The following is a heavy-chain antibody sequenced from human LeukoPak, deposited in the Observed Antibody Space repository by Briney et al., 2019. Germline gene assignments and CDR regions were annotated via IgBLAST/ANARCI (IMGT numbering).Heavy chain of an antibody. CDR1: GYTFTGYY. Sequence: ASVKVSCKASGYTFTGYYMHWVRQAPGQGLEWIGWINPNSGGTNYAQKFQGRVTMTRDTSISTAYMELSRLRSDDTAVYYCAKDIRSGCYLCAFDIWGQGTRVTVSS. J-gene: IGHJ3*02. D-gene: IGHD6-19*01. V-gene: IGHV1-2*02. CDR3: AKDIRSGCYLCAFDI. CDR2: INPNSGGT.